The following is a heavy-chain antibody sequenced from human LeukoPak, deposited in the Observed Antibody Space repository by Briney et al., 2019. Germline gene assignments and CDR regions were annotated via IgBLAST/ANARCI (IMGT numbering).Heavy chain of an antibody. V-gene: IGHV1-2*02. CDR2: INPNSGGT. CDR1: GYTFTGYY. CDR3: AREGRPYSSSSGFDY. D-gene: IGHD6-6*01. Sequence: ASVKVSCKASGYTFTGYYMHRVRQAPGQGLEWMGWINPNSGGTNYAQKFQGRVTMTRDTSISTAYMEQSRLRSDDTAVYYCAREGRPYSSSSGFDYWGQGTLVTVSS. J-gene: IGHJ4*02.